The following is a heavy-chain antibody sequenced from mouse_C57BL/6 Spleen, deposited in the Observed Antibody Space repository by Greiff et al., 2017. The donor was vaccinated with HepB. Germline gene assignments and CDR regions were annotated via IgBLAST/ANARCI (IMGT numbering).Heavy chain of an antibody. CDR1: GYTFTSYW. CDR3: ARIYDYESY. D-gene: IGHD2-4*01. CDR2: IDPSDSET. J-gene: IGHJ2*01. V-gene: IGHV1-52*01. Sequence: QVHVKQPGAELVRPGSSVKLSCKASGYTFTSYWMHWVKQRPIQGLEWIGNIDPSDSETHYNQKFKDKATLTVDKSSSTAYMQLSSLTSEDSAVYYCARIYDYESYWGQGTTLTVSS.